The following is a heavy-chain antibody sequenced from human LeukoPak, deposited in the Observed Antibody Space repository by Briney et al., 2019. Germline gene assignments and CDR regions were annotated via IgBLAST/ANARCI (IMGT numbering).Heavy chain of an antibody. D-gene: IGHD3-10*01. CDR2: IYYSGST. Sequence: GSLRLSCAASGFTFSSYAMSWVRQAPGKGLEWIGSIYYSGSTYYNPSLKSRVTISVDTSKNQFSLKLSSVTAADTAVYYCAREFGGYYYGSGRPYYGMDVWGQGTTVTVSS. CDR3: AREFGGYYYGSGRPYYGMDV. J-gene: IGHJ6*02. V-gene: IGHV4-39*07. CDR1: GFTFSSYA.